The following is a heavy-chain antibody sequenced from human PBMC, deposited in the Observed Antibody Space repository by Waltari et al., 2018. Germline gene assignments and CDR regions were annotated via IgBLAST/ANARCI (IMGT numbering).Heavy chain of an antibody. CDR1: GVTFNNYA. CDR2: IIPSFGSA. J-gene: IGHJ4*02. D-gene: IGHD2-15*01. CDR3: ATDCSGGSCYSAY. Sequence: QVQLVQSGAEVKKPGSSVKVSCKASGVTFNNYAIIWVRQAPGQGLEWMGWIIPSFGSANYAQKFQDRVMITADESTNTAYMELSRLISEDTAVYYCATDCSGGSCYSAYWGQGTLVTVSS. V-gene: IGHV1-69*12.